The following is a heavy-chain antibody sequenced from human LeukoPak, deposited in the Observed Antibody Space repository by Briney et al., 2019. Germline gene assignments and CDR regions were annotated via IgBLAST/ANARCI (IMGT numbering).Heavy chain of an antibody. CDR3: ARAEWELLRY. Sequence: PSQTLSLTCAVSGGSISSGGYSWSWIRQPPGKGLEWIGYIYHSGSTYYNPSLKSRVTISVDRSKNQFSLKLSSVTAADTAVYYCARAEWELLRYWGQGTLVTVSS. J-gene: IGHJ4*02. V-gene: IGHV4-30-2*01. D-gene: IGHD1-26*01. CDR1: GGSISSGGYS. CDR2: IYHSGST.